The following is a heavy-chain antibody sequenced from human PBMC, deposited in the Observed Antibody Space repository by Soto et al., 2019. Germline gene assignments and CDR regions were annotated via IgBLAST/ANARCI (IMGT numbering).Heavy chain of an antibody. Sequence: QVQLVQSGGEVKKPGASVKVSCKTSGYSFTTYGISWVRQAPGQGLEWMGWISDYNGNTNYAQKLQGRVTMTTDTSTSRAYMELRSLRSDDRAVYYGAREGPAPYYYYGMDVWGQGSTVTVSS. CDR2: ISDYNGNT. CDR1: GYSFTTYG. CDR3: AREGPAPYYYYGMDV. J-gene: IGHJ6*02. V-gene: IGHV1-18*01.